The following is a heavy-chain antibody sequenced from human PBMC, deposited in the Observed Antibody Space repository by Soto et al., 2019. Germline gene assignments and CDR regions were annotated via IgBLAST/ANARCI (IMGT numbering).Heavy chain of an antibody. D-gene: IGHD5-12*01. V-gene: IGHV6-1*01. J-gene: IGHJ5*02. CDR2: TYFRSKWYN. Sequence: PSQTLSLTCAISGASVSSNTASWNWIRQSPSRGLEWLGRTYFRSKWYNDYAVSVKSRIIINPDTSNNQFSLQLNSVTPEDTAVYFCAKGDNLGPKTGYAFHPWGQGSMVTVSS. CDR1: GASVSSNTAS. CDR3: AKGDNLGPKTGYAFHP.